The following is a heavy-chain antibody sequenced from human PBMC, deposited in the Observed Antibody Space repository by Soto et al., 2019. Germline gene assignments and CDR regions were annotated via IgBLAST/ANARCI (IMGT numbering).Heavy chain of an antibody. CDR3: AKDGYSSGWSFDY. V-gene: IGHV3-30*18. D-gene: IGHD6-19*01. J-gene: IGHJ4*02. CDR2: ISYDGSNK. Sequence: QVQLVESGGGVVQPGRSLRLSCAASGFTFSSYGMHWVRQAPGKGLEWVAVISYDGSNKYYADSVKGRFTISRDNSKNTLYLQMNSLRAEDTDVYYCAKDGYSSGWSFDYWGQGTLVTVSS. CDR1: GFTFSSYG.